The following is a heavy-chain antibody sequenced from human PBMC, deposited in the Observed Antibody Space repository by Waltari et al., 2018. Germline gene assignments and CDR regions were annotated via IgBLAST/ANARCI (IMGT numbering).Heavy chain of an antibody. J-gene: IGHJ4*02. V-gene: IGHV3-15*07. CDR2: IKSKTDGGAT. D-gene: IGHD1-1*01. Sequence: EVHLVDSGGGLVTPGGSLRLSCSASGFIVTDAWRNWVRQAPGKGREWVVRIKSKTDGGATDYAAAVKGRFNISRDDSKNMLLLKMNSLKTEDTAVYECNWFRSTYSTTCWGQGTLVTVSS. CDR1: GFIVTDAW. CDR3: NWFRSTYSTTC.